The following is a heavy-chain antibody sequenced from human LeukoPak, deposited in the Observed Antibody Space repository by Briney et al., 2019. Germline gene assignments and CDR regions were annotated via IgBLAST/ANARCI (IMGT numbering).Heavy chain of an antibody. CDR3: ARFRYPQTLYYFDY. V-gene: IGHV4-59*01. CDR1: GGSITSYY. D-gene: IGHD1-1*01. J-gene: IGHJ4*02. CDR2: IYYSGNT. Sequence: PPETLSLTCTVSGGSITSYYWSWIRQPPGKGLEWIGYIYYSGNTNYNPSLKSRVTISVDTSKNQFSLKLSSVTAADTAVYYCARFRYPQTLYYFDYWGQGTLVTVSS.